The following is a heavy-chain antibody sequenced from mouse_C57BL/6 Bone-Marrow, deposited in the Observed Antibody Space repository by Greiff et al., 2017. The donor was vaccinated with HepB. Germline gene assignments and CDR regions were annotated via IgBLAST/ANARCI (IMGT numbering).Heavy chain of an antibody. Sequence: EVHLVESGGGLVQPGGSLSLSCAASGFTFTDYYMSWVRQPPGKALEWLGFIRNKANGYTTEYSASVKGRFTISRDNSQSILYLQMNALRAEDSATYYCARSGYGGAMDYWGQGTSVTVSS. CDR1: GFTFTDYY. CDR2: IRNKANGYTT. V-gene: IGHV7-3*01. J-gene: IGHJ4*01. D-gene: IGHD3-2*02. CDR3: ARSGYGGAMDY.